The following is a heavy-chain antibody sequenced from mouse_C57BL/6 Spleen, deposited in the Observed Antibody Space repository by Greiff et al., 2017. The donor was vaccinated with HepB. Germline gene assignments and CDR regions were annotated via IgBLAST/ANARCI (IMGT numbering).Heavy chain of an antibody. D-gene: IGHD2-1*01. CDR1: GFTFSSYA. Sequence: EVKLMESGGGLVKPGGSLKLSCAASGFTFSSYAMSWVRQTPEKRLEWVATISDGGSYTYYPDNVKGRFTISRDNAKNNLYLQMSHLKSEDTAMYYCARENYGNYVGFDYWGQGTTLTVSS. J-gene: IGHJ2*01. V-gene: IGHV5-4*01. CDR2: ISDGGSYT. CDR3: ARENYGNYVGFDY.